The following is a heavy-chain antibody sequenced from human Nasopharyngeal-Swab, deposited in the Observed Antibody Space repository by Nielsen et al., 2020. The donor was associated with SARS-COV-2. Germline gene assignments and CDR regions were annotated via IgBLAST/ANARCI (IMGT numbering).Heavy chain of an antibody. Sequence: WIRQPPGKGLEWIGSIYYSGSTYYNPSLKSRVTISVDTSKNQFSLKLSSVTAADTAVYYCARHLSHDYGDPETYYYFDYWGQGTLVTVSP. V-gene: IGHV4-39*01. CDR2: IYYSGST. D-gene: IGHD4-17*01. J-gene: IGHJ4*02. CDR3: ARHLSHDYGDPETYYYFDY.